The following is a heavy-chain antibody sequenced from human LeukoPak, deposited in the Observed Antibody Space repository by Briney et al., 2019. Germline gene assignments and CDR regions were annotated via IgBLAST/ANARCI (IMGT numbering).Heavy chain of an antibody. V-gene: IGHV3-30*02. D-gene: IGHD6-13*01. J-gene: IGHJ4*02. CDR3: AKDNSNWSFDY. CDR2: IWYDGSNK. Sequence: GGSLRLSCAASGFDFSDHGMHWVRQAPGKGLAWVAFIWYDGSNKYYADSVNGRFTISRDNSTNTLYLQMNSLRVEDTAVYYCAKDNSNWSFDYWGQGTLVTVSS. CDR1: GFDFSDHG.